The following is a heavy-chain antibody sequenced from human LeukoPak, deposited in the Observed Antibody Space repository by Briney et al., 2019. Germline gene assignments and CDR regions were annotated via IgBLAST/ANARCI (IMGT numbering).Heavy chain of an antibody. Sequence: GGSLRLSCAASGFTFSSYAMHWVRQAPGKGLEWVAVISYDGSNKYYADSVKGRFTISRDNSKNTLYLQMNSLRAEDTAVYYCARVRYRASYLALWDYWGQGTLVTASS. V-gene: IGHV3-30*04. J-gene: IGHJ4*02. CDR3: ARVRYRASYLALWDY. CDR1: GFTFSSYA. D-gene: IGHD1-26*01. CDR2: ISYDGSNK.